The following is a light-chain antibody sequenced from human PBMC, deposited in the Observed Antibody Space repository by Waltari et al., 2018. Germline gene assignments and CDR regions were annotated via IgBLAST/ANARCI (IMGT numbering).Light chain of an antibody. CDR2: AAS. Sequence: AIRITQSPSSLSASTGDRVTITWRARQDISTYSAWYQQKPGKAPNLLIYAASTLHSGVPSRFSGSGSGTDFTLTISCLQSEDFATYYCQQYYSYPDTFGGGTKVEIK. CDR3: QQYYSYPDT. V-gene: IGKV1-8*01. CDR1: QDISTY. J-gene: IGKJ4*01.